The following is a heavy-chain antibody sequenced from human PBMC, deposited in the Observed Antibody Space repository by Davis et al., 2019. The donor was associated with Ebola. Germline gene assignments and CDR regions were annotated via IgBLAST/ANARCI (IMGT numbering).Heavy chain of an antibody. CDR2: IIPILGIA. CDR1: GGTFSSYA. V-gene: IGHV1-69*04. CDR3: ARGRSEGTIFGVVINYYYYYGMDV. J-gene: IGHJ6*02. Sequence: AASVKVSCKASGGTFSSYAISWVRQAPGQGLEWMGRIIPILGIANYAQKFQGRVTMTRDTSTSTVYMELSSLRSEDTAVYYCARGRSEGTIFGVVINYYYYYGMDVWGQGTTVTVSS. D-gene: IGHD3-3*01.